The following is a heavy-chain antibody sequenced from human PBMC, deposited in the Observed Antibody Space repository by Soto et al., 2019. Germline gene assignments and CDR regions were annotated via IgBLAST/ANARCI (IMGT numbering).Heavy chain of an antibody. V-gene: IGHV4-34*01. CDR2: INHSGST. J-gene: IGHJ4*02. D-gene: IGHD2-2*01. CDR3: ARARGGRTSCLDY. Sequence: SETLSLTCAVYGGSFSGYYWSWIRQPPGKGLEWIGEINHSGSTNYNPSLKSRVTISVDTSKNQFSLKLSSVTAADTAVYYCARARGGRTSCLDYWGQGTLVTVSS. CDR1: GGSFSGYY.